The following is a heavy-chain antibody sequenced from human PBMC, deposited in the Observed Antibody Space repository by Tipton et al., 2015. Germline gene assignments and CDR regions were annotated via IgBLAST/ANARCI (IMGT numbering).Heavy chain of an antibody. CDR1: GFTFSDHY. CDR2: TGSKANSVTT. V-gene: IGHV3-72*01. Sequence: SLRLSCAASGFTFSDHYMDWVRQAPGKGLEWVGRTGSKANSVTTEYAASVKGRFTISRDDSKNSLYLQMNSLKSEDTAVYYCARDTAGGLADYWGQGTLVTVSS. D-gene: IGHD3-16*01. CDR3: ARDTAGGLADY. J-gene: IGHJ4*02.